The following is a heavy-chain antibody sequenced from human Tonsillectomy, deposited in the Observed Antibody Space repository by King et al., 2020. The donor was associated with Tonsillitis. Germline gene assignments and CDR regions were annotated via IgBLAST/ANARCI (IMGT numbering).Heavy chain of an antibody. V-gene: IGHV3-20*04. J-gene: IGHJ2*01. Sequence: VQLVESGGGVVRPGGSLRLSCAVSGFTFGDDGMSWVRQVPGKGLEWVSSLNWNGGHTAYRDSVKGRFTISRDNAKNSLYLQMNSLRTEDTALYYCARGGMIVVAQIVDYCYFDLGGRGTLVTVSS. CDR3: ARGGMIVVAQIVDYCYFDL. D-gene: IGHD3-22*01. CDR2: LNWNGGHT. CDR1: GFTFGDDG.